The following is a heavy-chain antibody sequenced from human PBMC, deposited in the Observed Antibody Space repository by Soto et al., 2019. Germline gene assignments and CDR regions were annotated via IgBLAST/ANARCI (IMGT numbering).Heavy chain of an antibody. V-gene: IGHV3-66*01. Sequence: EVQLVESGGGLVQPGGSQRLSCAASGFTVSSNYMSWVRQAPGKGLEWVSVIYSGGSTYYADSVKGRFTISRDNSKNTLYLQMNSLRAEDTAVYYCAREGYCSGGSCYSDYWGQGTLVTVSS. CDR1: GFTVSSNY. CDR3: AREGYCSGGSCYSDY. D-gene: IGHD2-15*01. CDR2: IYSGGST. J-gene: IGHJ4*02.